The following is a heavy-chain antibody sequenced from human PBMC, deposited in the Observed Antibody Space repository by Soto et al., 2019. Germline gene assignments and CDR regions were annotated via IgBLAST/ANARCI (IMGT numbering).Heavy chain of an antibody. J-gene: IGHJ3*02. V-gene: IGHV1-46*01. D-gene: IGHD2-15*01. CDR1: GDIFTSHY. CDR2: IAPSVGST. CDR3: PSEKGGFDI. Sequence: ASVNVSCKGSGDIFTSHYMHWMRQAPGQGLERMGSIAPSVGSTAYAQESQARVTTTRAMSSSSVYLDLSGLSSEDTTMYYHPSEKGGFDIWGQGTVVTVSS.